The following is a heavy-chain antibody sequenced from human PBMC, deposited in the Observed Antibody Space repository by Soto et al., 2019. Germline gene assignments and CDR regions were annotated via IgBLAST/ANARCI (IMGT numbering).Heavy chain of an antibody. J-gene: IGHJ3*02. D-gene: IGHD4-17*01. Sequence: ASVKVSCKASGYTFSSYDINWVRQATGQGLEWMGWMNPNSGNTGYAQKFQGRVTMTRNTSISTAYMELSSLRSEDTAVYYCARGYFMTTLAFDIWGQGTMVTVSS. V-gene: IGHV1-8*01. CDR1: GYTFSSYD. CDR3: ARGYFMTTLAFDI. CDR2: MNPNSGNT.